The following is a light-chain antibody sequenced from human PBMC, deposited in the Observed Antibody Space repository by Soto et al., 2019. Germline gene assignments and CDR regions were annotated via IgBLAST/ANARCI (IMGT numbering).Light chain of an antibody. Sequence: EIVLTQSPGTLSLSPGERATLSCRASQSVSSSYLAWYQQKPGQAPRLLIYGASSRATGIPDRFSGSGSGTDFTLTISRLEAEDFAVYYCQQYGRSLLTFGGGTKVEIK. V-gene: IGKV3-20*01. CDR2: GAS. CDR3: QQYGRSLLT. CDR1: QSVSSSY. J-gene: IGKJ4*01.